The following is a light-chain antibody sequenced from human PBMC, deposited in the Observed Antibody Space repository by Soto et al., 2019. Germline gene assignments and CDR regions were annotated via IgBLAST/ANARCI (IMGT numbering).Light chain of an antibody. CDR1: QGIGNA. J-gene: IGKJ1*01. CDR2: GAS. CDR3: LQDINYPWT. Sequence: AIQIIQSPSSLSASVGDRATISCLASQGIGNALGWYQQTPGIPPKVLIYGASNVQSSFPPRFSGSVSGTDFTLAISSLQPEDSSTYFCLQDINYPWTLGQWTKV. V-gene: IGKV1-6*01.